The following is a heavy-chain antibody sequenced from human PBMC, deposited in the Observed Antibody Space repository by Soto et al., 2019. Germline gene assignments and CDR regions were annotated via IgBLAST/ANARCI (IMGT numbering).Heavy chain of an antibody. CDR1: GFTFSGYW. CDR3: VRAPGPRPAAIRVLGWFDP. D-gene: IGHD2-2*01. J-gene: IGHJ5*02. Sequence: GGSLRLSCVASGFTFSGYWMSWVRQAPGKGLEWVGKRNQDGRERHYVDSVKGRFTITRDNANHSVFLQRNNLRDEDTAVYYCVRAPGPRPAAIRVLGWFDPWGQGTLVSVAS. CDR2: RNQDGRER. V-gene: IGHV3-7*03.